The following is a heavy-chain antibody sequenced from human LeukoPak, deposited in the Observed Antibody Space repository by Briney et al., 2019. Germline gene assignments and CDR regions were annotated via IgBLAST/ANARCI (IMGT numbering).Heavy chain of an antibody. Sequence: GGSLRLSCAASGFSFSSYWMTWVRQAPGKGLEWVANIKQDGSEKYYVDSVKGRFTISRDNAKNSLYLQMNSLRAEDTAMYYCARDSAGNDYWGQGTLVTVSS. D-gene: IGHD6-13*01. CDR3: ARDSAGNDY. CDR1: GFSFSSYW. CDR2: IKQDGSEK. J-gene: IGHJ4*02. V-gene: IGHV3-7*01.